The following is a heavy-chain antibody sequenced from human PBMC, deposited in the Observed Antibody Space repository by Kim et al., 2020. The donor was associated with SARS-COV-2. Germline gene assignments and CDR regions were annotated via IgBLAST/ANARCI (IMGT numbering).Heavy chain of an antibody. D-gene: IGHD1-1*01. CDR2: IRSKANTYAT. J-gene: IGHJ3*02. CDR1: GFTFSDSA. CDR3: TRVPGTPLAFWDAFD. V-gene: IGHV3-73*01. Sequence: GGSLRLSCAASGFTFSDSAIHWVRQASGKGLEWVGRIRSKANTYATAHTASVKGRFTISRDDSKNTAYLQMNSLETEDTAVYFCTRVPGTPLAFWDAFD.